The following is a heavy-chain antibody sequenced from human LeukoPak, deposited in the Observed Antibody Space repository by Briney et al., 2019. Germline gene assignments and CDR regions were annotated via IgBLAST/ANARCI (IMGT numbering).Heavy chain of an antibody. D-gene: IGHD4-11*01. CDR3: ARRLDYSNYKRGAFDY. CDR1: GFTFSSYA. CDR2: IKQDGSEK. Sequence: GGSLRLSCAASGFTFSSYAMSWVRQAPGKGLEWVANIKQDGSEKYYVDSVKGRFTISRDNAKNSLYLQMNSLRAEDTAVYYCARRLDYSNYKRGAFDYWGQGTLVTVSS. V-gene: IGHV3-7*01. J-gene: IGHJ4*02.